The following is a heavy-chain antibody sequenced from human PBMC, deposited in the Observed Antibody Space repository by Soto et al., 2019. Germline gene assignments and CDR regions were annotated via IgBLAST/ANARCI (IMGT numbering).Heavy chain of an antibody. Sequence: LKISCMGSGYSFNSYWIGWVRQMPGKGLEWMGIIYPGDFDTRYSPSFQGHVTMSVDKSINTAYLQWSSLETSDTAMYYCARLLGYSYGHQEFFDYWGQGTPVTVSS. CDR2: IYPGDFDT. CDR3: ARLLGYSYGHQEFFDY. V-gene: IGHV5-51*01. CDR1: GYSFNSYW. D-gene: IGHD5-18*01. J-gene: IGHJ4*02.